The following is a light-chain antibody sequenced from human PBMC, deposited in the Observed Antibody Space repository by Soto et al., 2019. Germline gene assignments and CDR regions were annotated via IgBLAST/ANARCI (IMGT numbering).Light chain of an antibody. CDR1: SSNIGAGYD. V-gene: IGLV1-40*01. Sequence: QSGLTQPPSVSGAPGQRVTISCTGSSSNIGAGYDVHWYQQRPGTAPKLLIFGNINRPSGVPDRFSGSKSGTSASLAITGLQAEDEGDYYCQSYDGTLSARYVFGTGTKGTVL. J-gene: IGLJ1*01. CDR3: QSYDGTLSARYV. CDR2: GNI.